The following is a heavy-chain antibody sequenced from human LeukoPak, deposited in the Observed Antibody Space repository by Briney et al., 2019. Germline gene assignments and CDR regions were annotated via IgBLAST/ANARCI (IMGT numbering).Heavy chain of an antibody. D-gene: IGHD5-18*01. CDR3: AKVGGYSYGSYYYYYGMDV. CDR1: GFTFDDYA. V-gene: IGHV3-9*01. J-gene: IGHJ6*02. CDR2: ISWNSGCI. Sequence: GGSLRLSCAASGFTFDDYAMHWVRQAPGKGLEWVSGISWNSGCIGYADSVKGRFTISRDNAKNSLYLQMNSLRAEDTALYYCAKVGGYSYGSYYYYYGMDVWGQGTTVTVSS.